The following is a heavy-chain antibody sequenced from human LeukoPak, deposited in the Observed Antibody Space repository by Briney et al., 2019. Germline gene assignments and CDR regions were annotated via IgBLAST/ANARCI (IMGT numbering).Heavy chain of an antibody. J-gene: IGHJ3*02. V-gene: IGHV3-7*01. D-gene: IGHD6-13*01. Sequence: GGSLRLSCAASGFNFSSYWMSWVRQAPGKGLERVANIKQDGSEKYYVDSVKGRFTISRDNAKNSLYLQMNSLRAEDTAVYYCARDIGSSWYYAFDIWGQGTMVTVSS. CDR1: GFNFSSYW. CDR3: ARDIGSSWYYAFDI. CDR2: IKQDGSEK.